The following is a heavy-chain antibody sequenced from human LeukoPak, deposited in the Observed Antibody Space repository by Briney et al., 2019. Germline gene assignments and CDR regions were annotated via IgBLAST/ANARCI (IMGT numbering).Heavy chain of an antibody. CDR1: GFTFSSYE. Sequence: GGSLRLSCAASGFTFSSYEMNWVRQAPGKGLEWVSYISSSGSTIYYADSVKGRFTISRDNSKNTLYLQMNSLRAEDTAVYYCAKGRNSYYYYYYMDVWGKGTTVTISS. J-gene: IGHJ6*03. CDR2: ISSSGSTI. D-gene: IGHD2-15*01. CDR3: AKGRNSYYYYYYMDV. V-gene: IGHV3-48*03.